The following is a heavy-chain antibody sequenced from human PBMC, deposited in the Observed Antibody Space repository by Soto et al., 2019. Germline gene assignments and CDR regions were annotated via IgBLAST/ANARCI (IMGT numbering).Heavy chain of an antibody. Sequence: SETLSLTCTVSGGSISSSSYYWGWIRQPPGKGLEWIGSIYYSGSTYYNPSLKSRVTISVDTSKNQFSLKLSSVTAADTAVYYCARLITWTPRTTVVTRYFDYWGQGTLVTVSS. CDR1: GGSISSSSYY. CDR3: ARLITWTPRTTVVTRYFDY. D-gene: IGHD4-17*01. V-gene: IGHV4-39*01. CDR2: IYYSGST. J-gene: IGHJ4*02.